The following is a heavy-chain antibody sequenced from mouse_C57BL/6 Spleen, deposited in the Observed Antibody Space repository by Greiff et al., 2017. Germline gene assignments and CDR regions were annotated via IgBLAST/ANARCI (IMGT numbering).Heavy chain of an antibody. Sequence: VQLKESGGGLVKPGGSLKLSCAASGFTFSSYAMSWVRQSPEKRLEWVATISDGGSYTYYPDNVKGRFTISRDNAKNNLYLQMSHLKSEDTAMYYCASYGSSYWFAYWGQGTLVTVSA. CDR1: GFTFSSYA. D-gene: IGHD1-1*01. CDR3: ASYGSSYWFAY. J-gene: IGHJ3*01. CDR2: ISDGGSYT. V-gene: IGHV5-4*01.